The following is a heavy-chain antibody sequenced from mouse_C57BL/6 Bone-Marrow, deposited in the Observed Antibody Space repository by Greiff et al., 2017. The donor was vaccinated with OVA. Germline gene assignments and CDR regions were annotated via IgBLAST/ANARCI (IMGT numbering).Heavy chain of an antibody. V-gene: IGHV1-69*01. J-gene: IGHJ4*01. CDR1: GYTFTSYW. CDR2: IDPSDSYT. CDR3: ARDDPYDAMDY. Sequence: VQLQQPGAELVMPGASVKLSCKASGYTFTSYWMHWVKQRPGQGLEWIGEIDPSDSYTNYNQKFKGKSTLTVDKSSSTAYMQLSSLTSEDSAVYYCARDDPYDAMDYWGQGTSVTVSS.